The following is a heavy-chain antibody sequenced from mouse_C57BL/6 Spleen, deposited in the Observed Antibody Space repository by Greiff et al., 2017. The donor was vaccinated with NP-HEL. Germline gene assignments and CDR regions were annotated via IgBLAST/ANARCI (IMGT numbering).Heavy chain of an antibody. CDR2: INPSNGGT. V-gene: IGHV1-53*01. CDR3: ARRGYGSSYGFYYFDY. CDR1: GYTFTSYW. D-gene: IGHD1-1*01. Sequence: QVQLQQPGTELVKPGASVKLSCKASGYTFTSYWMHWVKQRPGQGLEWIGNINPSNGGTNYNEKFKSKATLTVDKSSSTAYMQLSSLTSEDSAVYYCARRGYGSSYGFYYFDYWGQGTTLTVSS. J-gene: IGHJ2*01.